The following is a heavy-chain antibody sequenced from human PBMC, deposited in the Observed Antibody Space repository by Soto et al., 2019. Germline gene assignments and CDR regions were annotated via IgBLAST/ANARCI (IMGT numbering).Heavy chain of an antibody. V-gene: IGHV4-39*01. J-gene: IGHJ5*02. CDR3: ARHSLALRKNNWFDP. CDR1: GDSIISSDFY. D-gene: IGHD3-3*02. Sequence: SETRSLTCTVSGDSIISSDFYWGWVRQPPGKGLEWIGSIFYLGSSYYNPSLKSRVTMSVDTSKNQFSLRLRSVTAADTALYFCARHSLALRKNNWFDPWGQGIMVTVSS. CDR2: IFYLGSS.